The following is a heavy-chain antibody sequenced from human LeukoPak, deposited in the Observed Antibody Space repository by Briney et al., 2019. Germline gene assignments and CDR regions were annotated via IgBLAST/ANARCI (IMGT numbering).Heavy chain of an antibody. J-gene: IGHJ4*02. D-gene: IGHD5-18*01. V-gene: IGHV4-59*13. CDR1: GDSISNYY. CDR3: ARDAGGYSYGNFDY. CDR2: IYYSGST. Sequence: SETLSLTCTVSGDSISNYYWNWIRQPPGKGLEWIGYIYYSGSTNYNPSLKSRVNISVDTSKNKFSLKLTSVTAADTAVYYCARDAGGYSYGNFDYWGQGTLAIVSS.